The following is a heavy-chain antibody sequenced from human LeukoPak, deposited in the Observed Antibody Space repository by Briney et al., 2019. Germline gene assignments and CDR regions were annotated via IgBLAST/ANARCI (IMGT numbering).Heavy chain of an antibody. CDR1: GYTFTGYY. Sequence: ASVKVSCKASGYTFTGYYMHWVRQAPGQGLEWMGWINPNSGVTNYAQKFQGSVTMTRDTSISTAYMELSRLRSDDTAVYYCARDQDYGGTSDYWGQGTLVTVSS. J-gene: IGHJ4*02. CDR2: INPNSGVT. V-gene: IGHV1-2*02. CDR3: ARDQDYGGTSDY. D-gene: IGHD4-23*01.